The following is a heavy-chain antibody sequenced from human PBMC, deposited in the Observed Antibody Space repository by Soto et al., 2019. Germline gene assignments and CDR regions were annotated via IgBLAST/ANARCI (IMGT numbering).Heavy chain of an antibody. CDR2: IDPSDSYT. Sequence: GESLQISCKGSGYSFTSYWISWVRQMPGKGLEWMGRIDPSDSYTNYSPSFQGHVTISADKSISTAYLQWSSLKASDTAMYYCARQSMVYAIHYYYGMDVWGQGTTVTVSS. V-gene: IGHV5-10-1*01. CDR1: GYSFTSYW. J-gene: IGHJ6*02. D-gene: IGHD2-8*01. CDR3: ARQSMVYAIHYYYGMDV.